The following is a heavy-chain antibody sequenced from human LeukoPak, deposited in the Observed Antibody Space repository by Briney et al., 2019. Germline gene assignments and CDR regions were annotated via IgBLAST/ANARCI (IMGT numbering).Heavy chain of an antibody. J-gene: IGHJ6*02. Sequence: GRSLRLSCAASGFTFSSYGMHWVRQAPGKGLEWVAVISYDGSNKYYADSVKGRFTISRDNSKNTLYLQMNSLRAEGTAVYYCAKDPLTMLRGPYYYGLDVWGQGTTVTVSS. CDR1: GFTFSSYG. CDR3: AKDPLTMLRGPYYYGLDV. CDR2: ISYDGSNK. D-gene: IGHD3-10*01. V-gene: IGHV3-30*18.